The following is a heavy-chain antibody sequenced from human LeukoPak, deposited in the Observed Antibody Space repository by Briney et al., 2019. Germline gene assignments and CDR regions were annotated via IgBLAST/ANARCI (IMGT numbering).Heavy chain of an antibody. V-gene: IGHV4-39*01. D-gene: IGHD3-22*01. CDR1: SGSISTSNYY. CDR3: ASQHSSGYYYVFFS. CDR2: IFYSGST. Sequence: NPSETLSLTCTVSSGSISTSNYYWGWVRQPPGKALEWIGNIFYSGSTYYNPSLKSRVTISVDTSKNQFSLKLSSVTAADTAVYYCASQHSSGYYYVFFSWGQGTLVTVSS. J-gene: IGHJ5*02.